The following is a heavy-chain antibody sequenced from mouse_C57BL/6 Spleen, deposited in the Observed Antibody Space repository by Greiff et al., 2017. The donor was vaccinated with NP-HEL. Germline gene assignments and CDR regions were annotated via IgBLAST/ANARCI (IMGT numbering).Heavy chain of an antibody. Sequence: EVQLVQSGGGLVKPGGSLKLSCAASGFTFSDYGMHWVRQAPEKGLEWVAYISSGSSTIYYADTVKGRFTISRDNAKNTLFLQMTSLRSEDTAMYYCAREGLLYYAMDYWGQGTSVTVSS. CDR1: GFTFSDYG. J-gene: IGHJ4*01. CDR2: ISSGSSTI. V-gene: IGHV5-17*01. CDR3: AREGLLYYAMDY. D-gene: IGHD2-3*01.